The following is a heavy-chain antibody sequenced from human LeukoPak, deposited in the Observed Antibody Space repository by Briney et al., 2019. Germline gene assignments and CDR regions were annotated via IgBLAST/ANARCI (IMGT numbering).Heavy chain of an antibody. Sequence: SGGSLRLSCAASGFTFSSYGMTWVRQAPGKGLEWVSSISSSSSYIYYADSVKGRFTISRDNAKNSLYLQMNSLRAEDTAVYYCARDGTADYYDSSGAFDYWGQGTLVTVSS. CDR3: ARDGTADYYDSSGAFDY. CDR2: ISSSSSYI. V-gene: IGHV3-21*01. J-gene: IGHJ4*02. CDR1: GFTFSSYG. D-gene: IGHD3-22*01.